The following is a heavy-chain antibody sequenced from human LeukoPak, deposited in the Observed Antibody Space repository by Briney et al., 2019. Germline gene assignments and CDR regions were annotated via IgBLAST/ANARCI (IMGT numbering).Heavy chain of an antibody. Sequence: SETLFLTCTASGASIRSGDYYWSWIRQPPGKGLEWIGYIYDSGSTYYNPSLKSRITISVDTSENRFSLKLSSVTATDTAVYYCARDCSGGSCYGAFDIWGQGTMVTVSS. V-gene: IGHV4-30-4*01. D-gene: IGHD2-15*01. J-gene: IGHJ3*02. CDR2: IYDSGST. CDR1: GASIRSGDYY. CDR3: ARDCSGGSCYGAFDI.